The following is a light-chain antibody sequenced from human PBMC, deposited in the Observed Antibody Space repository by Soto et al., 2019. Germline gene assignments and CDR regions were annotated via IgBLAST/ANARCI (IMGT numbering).Light chain of an antibody. J-gene: IGLJ1*01. CDR2: DVS. Sequence: QPASVSGSPGQSITISCTGTSSDVGGYNYVSWYQHHPGKAPKLMIYDVSNRPSGVSNRFSGSKSGNTASLTISGLQPEDEADYYCSSYTTSNTRQIVFGTGTKVTVL. V-gene: IGLV2-14*03. CDR3: SSYTTSNTRQIV. CDR1: SSDVGGYNY.